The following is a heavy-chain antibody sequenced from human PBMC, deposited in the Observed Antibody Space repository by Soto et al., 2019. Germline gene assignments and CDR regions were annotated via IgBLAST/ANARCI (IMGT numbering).Heavy chain of an antibody. J-gene: IGHJ5*02. D-gene: IGHD6-6*01. Sequence: EVQLLESGGGLVQPGGSLTLSCTASGIIFSTFAMSWVRQAPGKGLEWVSGITGSGGSKYYADSVKGRFTISRDNSKNTLYLQMNSLRAEDTAVYYCAGFQEVFIAARRDNWFDPWGQGTLVTVSS. V-gene: IGHV3-23*01. CDR1: GIIFSTFA. CDR2: ITGSGGSK. CDR3: AGFQEVFIAARRDNWFDP.